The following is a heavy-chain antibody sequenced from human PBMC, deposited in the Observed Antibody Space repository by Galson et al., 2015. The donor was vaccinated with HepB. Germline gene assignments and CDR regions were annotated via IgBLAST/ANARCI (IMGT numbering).Heavy chain of an antibody. Sequence: SLRLSCAASGFTFDDYAMHWVRQAPGKGLEWVSGITGNSGRIGYAGSVEGRFTISRDNAKDSRHLQMNSLRIEDTALYYCAKTSLGYFDSWGEGILVTVSS. J-gene: IGHJ4*02. V-gene: IGHV3-9*01. CDR2: ITGNSGRI. CDR1: GFTFDDYA. CDR3: AKTSLGYFDS. D-gene: IGHD3-9*01.